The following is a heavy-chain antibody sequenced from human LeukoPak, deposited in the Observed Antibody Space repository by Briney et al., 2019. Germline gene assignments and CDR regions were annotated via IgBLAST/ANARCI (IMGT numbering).Heavy chain of an antibody. CDR3: ARDRNYDILTGYLSWFDP. V-gene: IGHV3-21*01. CDR1: GFTFSSYS. CDR2: ISSSSSYI. J-gene: IGHJ5*02. Sequence: GGSLRLSCAASGFTFSSYSMNWVRQAPGKGLEWVSSISSSSSYIYYADSVKGRFTISRDNAKNSLYLQMNSLRAEDTAVYYCARDRNYDILTGYLSWFDPWGQGTLVTVSS. D-gene: IGHD3-9*01.